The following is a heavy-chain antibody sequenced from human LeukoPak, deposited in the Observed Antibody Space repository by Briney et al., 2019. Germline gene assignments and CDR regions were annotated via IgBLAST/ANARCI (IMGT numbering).Heavy chain of an antibody. D-gene: IGHD5-24*01. CDR2: ISSSSSYI. V-gene: IGHV3-21*01. Sequence: GGSLRLSCAASGFTFSNAWMSWVRQVPGKGLEWVSSISSSSSYIYYADSVKGRFTISRDNAKNSLYLQMNSLRAEDTAVYYCARDRRDGYNSDYYYYMDVWGKGTTVTISS. CDR3: ARDRRDGYNSDYYYYMDV. CDR1: GFTFSNAW. J-gene: IGHJ6*03.